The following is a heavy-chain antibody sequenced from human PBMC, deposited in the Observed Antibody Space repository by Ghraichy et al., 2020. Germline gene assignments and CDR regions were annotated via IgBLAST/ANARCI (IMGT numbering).Heavy chain of an antibody. J-gene: IGHJ6*03. V-gene: IGHV2-5*02. CDR1: GFSLSTRGVG. Sequence: SGPTLVKPTQTLTLTCTFSGFSLSTRGVGVGWIRQPPGKALEWLALIYWDDDKRYSPSLKSRLTITKDTSKNQVVLTMTNMDPVDTATYYCAHSDLYCGGDCSPFYYYYYYMDVWGKGTTATVSS. D-gene: IGHD2-21*01. CDR3: AHSDLYCGGDCSPFYYYYYYMDV. CDR2: IYWDDDK.